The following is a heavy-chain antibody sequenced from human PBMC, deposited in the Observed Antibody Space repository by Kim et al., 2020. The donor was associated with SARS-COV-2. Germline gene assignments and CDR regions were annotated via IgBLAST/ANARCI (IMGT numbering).Heavy chain of an antibody. D-gene: IGHD6-19*01. V-gene: IGHV3-7*01. J-gene: IGHJ3*02. Sequence: GGSLRLSCAASGFTFSSYWMTWVRQAPGKGLEWVANIKQDGNQKYYVDSVKGRFTISRDNAKNSLYLQMNSLRAEDTAVDYCAREGYLYSSGKDACEIWG. CDR1: GFTFSSYW. CDR3: AREGYLYSSGKDACEI. CDR2: IKQDGNQK.